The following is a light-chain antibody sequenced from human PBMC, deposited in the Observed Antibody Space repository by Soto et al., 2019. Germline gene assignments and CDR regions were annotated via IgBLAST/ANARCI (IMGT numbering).Light chain of an antibody. CDR1: QSVRSN. J-gene: IGKJ1*01. Sequence: ETVLTHSPATLSLSPGERATLSCRASQSVRSNLAWYQHKPGQAPSLLIYDASNRATGIPGRFGGSGSGTDFTLTISNLEPEDFAVYYCQQHNNWPWTFGQGAKVEIK. CDR3: QQHNNWPWT. CDR2: DAS. V-gene: IGKV3-11*01.